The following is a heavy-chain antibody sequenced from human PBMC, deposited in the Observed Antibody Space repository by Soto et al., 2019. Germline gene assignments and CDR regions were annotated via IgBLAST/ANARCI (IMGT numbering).Heavy chain of an antibody. J-gene: IGHJ5*02. CDR1: GFTFTSSA. Sequence: ASVKVSCKASGFTFTSSAMQWVRQARGQRLEWIGWIVVGSGNTNYAQKFQERVTITRDMSTSTAYMELSSLRSEDTAVYYCAANPYCSSTSCYFNWFDPWGQGTLVTVSS. V-gene: IGHV1-58*02. D-gene: IGHD2-2*01. CDR3: AANPYCSSTSCYFNWFDP. CDR2: IVVGSGNT.